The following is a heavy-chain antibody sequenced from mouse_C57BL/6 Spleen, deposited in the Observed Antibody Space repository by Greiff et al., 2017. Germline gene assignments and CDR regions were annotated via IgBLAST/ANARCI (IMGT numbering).Heavy chain of an antibody. V-gene: IGHV1-75*01. CDR3: ASSTMVTTALDD. D-gene: IGHD2-2*01. Sequence: VQLQQSGPELVKPGASVKISCKASGYTFTDYYINWVKQRPGQGLEWIGWIFPGSGSTYYNEKIKGKATLTVDKSSSTAYMLLSNLTSEDSAVYVCASSTMVTTALDDWGKGTTLTVAS. J-gene: IGHJ2*01. CDR1: GYTFTDYY. CDR2: IFPGSGST.